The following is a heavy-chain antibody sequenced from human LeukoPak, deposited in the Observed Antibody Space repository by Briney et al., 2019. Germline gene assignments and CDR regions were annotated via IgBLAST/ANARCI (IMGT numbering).Heavy chain of an antibody. Sequence: SETLSLTCSVSGGSISSYYWSWVRQPPGKGLEWIGFMYNSGSPTYNPSLKSRVTISIDTSNKDFSLNLNSVTAADTAVYYCARDSSWQGGEAFDIWGQGTMVTVSS. CDR1: GGSISSYY. V-gene: IGHV4-59*01. CDR2: MYNSGSP. CDR3: ARDSSWQGGEAFDI. D-gene: IGHD6-13*01. J-gene: IGHJ3*02.